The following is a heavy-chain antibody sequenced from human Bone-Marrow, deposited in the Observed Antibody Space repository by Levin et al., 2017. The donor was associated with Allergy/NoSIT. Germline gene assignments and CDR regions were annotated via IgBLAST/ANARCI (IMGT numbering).Heavy chain of an antibody. Sequence: PGESLKISCKASGGTFSNYVISWVRQAPGQGLEWMGRITPIQNITSYTESLQGRVTNAADKSTSTAYMELSRLRSEDTAVYYCARGPLRLGEISFFYYYMDVWGTGTTVTVSS. D-gene: IGHD3-16*02. J-gene: IGHJ6*03. CDR3: ARGPLRLGEISFFYYYMDV. V-gene: IGHV1-69*04. CDR2: ITPIQNIT. CDR1: GGTFSNYV.